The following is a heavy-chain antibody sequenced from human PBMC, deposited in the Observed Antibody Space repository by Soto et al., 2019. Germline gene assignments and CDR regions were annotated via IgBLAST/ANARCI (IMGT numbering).Heavy chain of an antibody. J-gene: IGHJ6*02. V-gene: IGHV1-3*01. CDR2: INAYNGNT. Sequence: ASVKVSCKASGYTFTIYGISWVRQAPGQRLAWMGWINAYNGNTKYSQKFQGRVTITRDTSASTAYMELSSLRSEDTAVYYCASSYSNYALIDYYYYGMDVWGQGTTVTVSS. D-gene: IGHD4-4*01. CDR1: GYTFTIYG. CDR3: ASSYSNYALIDYYYYGMDV.